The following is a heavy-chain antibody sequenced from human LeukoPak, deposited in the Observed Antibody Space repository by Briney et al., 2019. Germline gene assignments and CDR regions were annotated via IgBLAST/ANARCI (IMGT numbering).Heavy chain of an antibody. D-gene: IGHD2-2*01. Sequence: SETLSLTCAVYGGSFSDYYWSWIRQPPGKGLEWIGEINHGGSTNYNPSLKSRVTISVDTSKNQFSLKLSSVTAADTAVYYCTRAVCSSASYYAGGSIDCWGQGTLVTVSS. J-gene: IGHJ4*02. CDR1: GGSFSDYY. CDR3: TRAVCSSASYYAGGSIDC. V-gene: IGHV4-34*01. CDR2: INHGGST.